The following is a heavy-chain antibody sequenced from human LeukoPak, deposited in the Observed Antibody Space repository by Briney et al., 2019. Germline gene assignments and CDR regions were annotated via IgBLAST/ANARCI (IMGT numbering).Heavy chain of an antibody. J-gene: IGHJ3*02. CDR3: ARGGLILWWSGAFDI. CDR1: GYTFTSHG. V-gene: IGHV1-18*01. CDR2: ISAYNGNT. D-gene: IGHD2-21*01. Sequence: GASVKVSCKASGYTFTSHGISWVRQAPGQGLEWMGWISAYNGNTNYAQKLQGRVTMTTDTSTSTAYMELRSLRSDDTAVYYCARGGLILWWSGAFDIWGQGTMVTVSS.